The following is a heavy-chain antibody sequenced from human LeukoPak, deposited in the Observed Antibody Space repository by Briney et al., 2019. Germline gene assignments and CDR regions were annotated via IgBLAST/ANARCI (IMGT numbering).Heavy chain of an antibody. CDR3: ARGLTKQYEWLVLYY. V-gene: IGHV1-46*01. D-gene: IGHD6-19*01. Sequence: ASVKVSCKASGYTFSNYYLHWVRQAPGQGLEWMGLINPTAGNTYYAQRFQGRVTMTRNTSTSTVYMELSSLRSEDTAVYYCARGLTKQYEWLVLYYWGQGTLVTVSS. J-gene: IGHJ4*02. CDR2: INPTAGNT. CDR1: GYTFSNYY.